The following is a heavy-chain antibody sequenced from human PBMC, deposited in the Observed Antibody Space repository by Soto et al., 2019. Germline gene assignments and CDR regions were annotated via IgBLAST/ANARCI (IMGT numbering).Heavy chain of an antibody. CDR1: GVSVNTGIYY. CDR2: IYYSGST. D-gene: IGHD4-17*01. CDR3: ARDLGDHTAA. V-gene: IGHV4-61*01. J-gene: IGHJ5*02. Sequence: SETLSLSCTVSGVSVNTGIYYWIWIRRPPGKGLDWIGYIYYSGSTFYNPSLKSRVTLSIDATHNQFSLKLKPMTAAHTAVYYCARDLGDHTAAWAQGTLATISS.